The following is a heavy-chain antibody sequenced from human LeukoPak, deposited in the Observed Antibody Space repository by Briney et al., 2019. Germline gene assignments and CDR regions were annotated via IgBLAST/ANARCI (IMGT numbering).Heavy chain of an antibody. CDR1: GFTFSSYG. J-gene: IGHJ4*02. CDR2: ISYDGSNK. D-gene: IGHD6-13*01. Sequence: GGSLRLSCAASGFTFSSYGMHWVRQAPGKGLEWVAVISYDGSNKYYADSVKGRFTISRDNAKNSLYLQMNSLRAEDTAVYYCAREPTYTSSWYTSCDYWGQGTLVTVSS. CDR3: AREPTYTSSWYTSCDY. V-gene: IGHV3-30*03.